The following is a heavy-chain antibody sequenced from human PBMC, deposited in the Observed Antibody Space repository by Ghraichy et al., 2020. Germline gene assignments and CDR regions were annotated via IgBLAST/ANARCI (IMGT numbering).Heavy chain of an antibody. J-gene: IGHJ5*02. CDR3: AKGGQIVRGFWFDP. CDR1: GFTFSSYA. D-gene: IGHD6-6*01. Sequence: GGSLRLSCSASGFTFSSYAMHWVRRAPGKGLEYVSAISNNGGTTYYADSVKGRFTISRDNSKNTLYLQMSSLRTEDTAVYYCAKGGQIVRGFWFDPWGQGTLVIVSS. V-gene: IGHV3-64D*06. CDR2: ISNNGGTT.